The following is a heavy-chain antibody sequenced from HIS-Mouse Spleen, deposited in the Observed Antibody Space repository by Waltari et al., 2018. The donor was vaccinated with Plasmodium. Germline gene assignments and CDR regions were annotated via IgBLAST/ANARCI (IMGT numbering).Heavy chain of an antibody. V-gene: IGHV3-7*01. CDR3: ASSWYWYFDL. CDR1: GFTFSSYW. CDR2: IKQDGSGK. Sequence: EVQLVESGGGLVQPGGSLRLSCAASGFTFSSYWMSWVRQAPGKGLGWVANIKQDGSGKYYVDSVKGRFTISRDNAKNSRYLQMNSLRAEDTAVYYCASSWYWYFDLWGRGTLVTVSS. D-gene: IGHD6-13*01. J-gene: IGHJ2*01.